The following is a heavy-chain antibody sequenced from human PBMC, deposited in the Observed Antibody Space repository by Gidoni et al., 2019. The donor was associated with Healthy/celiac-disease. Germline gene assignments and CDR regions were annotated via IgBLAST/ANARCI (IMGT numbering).Heavy chain of an antibody. CDR3: ARGGPLGGEY. Sequence: QVPLQQWGAGLLKPSETLSLTCAVYGGSFSGYYWSWIRQPPGKGLEWIGKINHSGSTNYNPSLKSRVTISVDTSKNQCSLKLSSVTAADTAVYYCARGGPLGGEYWGQGTLVTVSS. CDR2: INHSGST. V-gene: IGHV4-34*01. D-gene: IGHD2-15*01. J-gene: IGHJ4*02. CDR1: GGSFSGYY.